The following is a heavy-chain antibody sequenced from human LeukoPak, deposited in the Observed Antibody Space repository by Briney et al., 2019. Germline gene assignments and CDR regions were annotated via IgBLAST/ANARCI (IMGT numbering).Heavy chain of an antibody. CDR3: ATSRFSGGLGRFDP. CDR2: IYTSGTT. CDR1: GGSISSFY. V-gene: IGHV4-4*07. D-gene: IGHD3-10*01. Sequence: PSETLSLTCSVSGGSISSFYCNWIRQPAGKGLEWIGRIYTSGTTTYNPSLKSRVTMSVDTSKNQFSLKLSSVTAADTAVYYCATSRFSGGLGRFDPWGQGTLVTVSS. J-gene: IGHJ5*02.